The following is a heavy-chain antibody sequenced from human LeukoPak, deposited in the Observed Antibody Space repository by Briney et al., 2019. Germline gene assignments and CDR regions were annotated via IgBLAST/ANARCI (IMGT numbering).Heavy chain of an antibody. CDR3: AKGSSGYFADL. CDR2: ISNDGGGT. Sequence: PGGSLRLSCAASGFISNNYGLIWVRQAPGKGLEWVSAISNDGGGTNYADFVRGRFTISRDNSKNTLFLQMNSLRAEDTALYYCAKGSSGYFADLWGQGTLVTVSS. J-gene: IGHJ5*02. D-gene: IGHD3-22*01. CDR1: GFISNNYG. V-gene: IGHV3-23*01.